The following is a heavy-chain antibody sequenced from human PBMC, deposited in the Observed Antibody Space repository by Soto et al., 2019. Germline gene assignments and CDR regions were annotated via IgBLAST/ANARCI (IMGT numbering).Heavy chain of an antibody. CDR3: AGELPIVDV. CDR1: GYTFTSYG. D-gene: IGHD2-15*01. J-gene: IGHJ6*02. V-gene: IGHV1-18*01. CDR2: IRAYNGNT. Sequence: QVQLVQSGAEVKKPGASVKVSCNASGYTFTSYGISWVRQAPGQGLERMGWIRAYNGNTNYAQKRQGRVTMTTETSTSTAYKDLRILRSDDTAIYFCAGELPIVDVWGQGTTVTVSS.